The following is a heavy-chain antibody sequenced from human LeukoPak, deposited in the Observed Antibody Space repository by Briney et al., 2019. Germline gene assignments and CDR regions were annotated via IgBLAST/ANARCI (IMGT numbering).Heavy chain of an antibody. Sequence: GGSLRLSCAASGFTFSSYEMNWVRQAPGKGLEWVSYISSSGSTIYYADSVKGRFTISRDNSKNTLYLQMNSLRAEGTAVCYCAKVASAKDAFDIWGQGTMVTVSS. J-gene: IGHJ3*02. CDR3: AKVASAKDAFDI. CDR2: ISSSGSTI. CDR1: GFTFSSYE. D-gene: IGHD3-10*01. V-gene: IGHV3-48*03.